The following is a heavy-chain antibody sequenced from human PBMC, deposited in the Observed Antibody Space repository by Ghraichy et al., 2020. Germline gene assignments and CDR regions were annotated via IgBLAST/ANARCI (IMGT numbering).Heavy chain of an antibody. CDR2: ISGSGGST. Sequence: GGSLRLSCAASGFTLSSYAMSWVRQAPGKGLEWVSAISGSGGSTYYADSVKGRFTISRDNSKNTLYLQMNSLRAEDTAVYYCAKGGIVGAPHENDAFDIWGQGTMVTVSS. CDR1: GFTLSSYA. J-gene: IGHJ3*02. D-gene: IGHD1-26*01. V-gene: IGHV3-23*01. CDR3: AKGGIVGAPHENDAFDI.